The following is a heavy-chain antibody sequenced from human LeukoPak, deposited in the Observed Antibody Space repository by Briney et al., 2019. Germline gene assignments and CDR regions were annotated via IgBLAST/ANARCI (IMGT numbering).Heavy chain of an antibody. Sequence: PSETLSLTCSVSGGSINSDYWNWIRQPPGKGLEWIGYIYHSGSTNYNPSLKSRVTISIDKSKKQFSLKLISVTAADTAIYYCARVGGMTTINNAPFEIYRQSTMV. D-gene: IGHD4-4*01. CDR1: GGSINSDY. V-gene: IGHV4-59*01. CDR2: IYHSGST. J-gene: IGHJ3*02. CDR3: ARVGGMTTINNAPFEI.